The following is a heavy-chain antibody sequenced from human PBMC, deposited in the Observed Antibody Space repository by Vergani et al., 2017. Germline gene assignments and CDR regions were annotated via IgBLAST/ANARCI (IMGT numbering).Heavy chain of an antibody. CDR1: GFTFDDYA. CDR3: AKDPARHMIVGGDYYYYGMDV. CDR2: ISWNSGSI. J-gene: IGHJ6*02. V-gene: IGHV3-9*01. Sequence: EVQLVESGGGLVQPGRSLRLSCAASGFTFDDYAMHWVRQAPGKGLEWVSGISWNSGSIGYADSVKGRFTISRDNAKNSLYLQMNSLRAEDTALYYCAKDPARHMIVGGDYYYYGMDVWGQGTTVTVSS. D-gene: IGHD3-22*01.